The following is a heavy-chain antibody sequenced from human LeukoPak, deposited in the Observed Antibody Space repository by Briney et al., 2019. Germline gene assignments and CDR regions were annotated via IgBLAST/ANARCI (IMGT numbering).Heavy chain of an antibody. D-gene: IGHD5/OR15-5a*01. CDR3: ARSSTPGVAFDY. Sequence: SETLSLTRSVLGGSIISYYWSWIRQPPGEGREWSGYIYTSASTNYHPFLKRRVTASVDTSKHQFSLKLSSVTAADTAVYYCARSSTPGVAFDYWGQGTLVTVSS. CDR1: GGSIISYY. V-gene: IGHV4-4*09. J-gene: IGHJ4*02. CDR2: IYTSAST.